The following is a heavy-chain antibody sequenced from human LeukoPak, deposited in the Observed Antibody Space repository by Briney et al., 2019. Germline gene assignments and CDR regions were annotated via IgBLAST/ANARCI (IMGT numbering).Heavy chain of an antibody. CDR3: ARGTWFGIDY. CDR2: INHSGST. V-gene: IGHV4-34*01. CDR1: GGSFSGYY. J-gene: IGHJ4*02. Sequence: SETLSLTCAVYGGSFSGYYWSCIRQPPGKGLEWIGEINHSGSTNYNPSLKSRVTISVDTSKNQFSLKLSSVTAADTAVYYCARGTWFGIDYWGQGTLVTVSS. D-gene: IGHD3-10*01.